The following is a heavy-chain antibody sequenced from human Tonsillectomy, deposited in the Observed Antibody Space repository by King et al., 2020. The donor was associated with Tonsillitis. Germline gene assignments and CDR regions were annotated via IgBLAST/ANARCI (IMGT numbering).Heavy chain of an antibody. V-gene: IGHV3-21*04. Sequence: VQLVESGGGLVKPGGSLRLSCAASGFTFSSYTMNWVRQAPGKGLEWVSSISGISSYRYYADSVKGRFTISRDNAKNSLYLQMNSLRAEDTALYYCAKDTDDFWTGPFDSWGQGTLVTVSS. CDR3: AKDTDDFWTGPFDS. CDR1: GFTFSSYT. CDR2: ISGISSYR. J-gene: IGHJ4*02. D-gene: IGHD3/OR15-3a*01.